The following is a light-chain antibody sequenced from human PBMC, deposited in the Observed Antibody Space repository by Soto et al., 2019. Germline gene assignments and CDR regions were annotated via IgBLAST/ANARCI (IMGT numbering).Light chain of an antibody. J-gene: IGLJ2*01. CDR1: KIGSKS. CDR3: QVWDSSSDHVV. CDR2: DDS. Sequence: SYELTQPPSVSVAPGQTARITCGGNKIGSKSVHWYQQKPGQAPVLVVYDDSDRPSGIPDRFSGSNSGNTATLTISRVEAGDEADYYCQVWDSSSDHVVFGGGTKHTVL. V-gene: IGLV3-21*02.